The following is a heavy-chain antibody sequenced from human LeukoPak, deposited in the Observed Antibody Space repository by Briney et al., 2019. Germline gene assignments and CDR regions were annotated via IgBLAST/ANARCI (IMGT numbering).Heavy chain of an antibody. Sequence: ASVKVSCKASGYTFTSYYMHWVRQGPGQGLEWMGIINPSGGSTSYAQKFQGRVTMTRDTSTSTVYMELSSLRSEDTAVYYCARALYYDFWSGYYKEENWFDPWGQGTLVTVSS. V-gene: IGHV1-46*01. CDR2: INPSGGST. CDR3: ARALYYDFWSGYYKEENWFDP. J-gene: IGHJ5*02. CDR1: GYTFTSYY. D-gene: IGHD3-3*01.